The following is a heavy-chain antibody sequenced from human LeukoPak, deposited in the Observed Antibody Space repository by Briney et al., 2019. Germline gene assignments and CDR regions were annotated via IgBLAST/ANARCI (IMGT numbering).Heavy chain of an antibody. Sequence: GGSLRLSCAASGFTFSSYAMSWVRQAPGKGLEWVANIKQDGSEKYYVDSVKGRFTISRDNAKNSLYLQMNSLRTEDTAVYYCARNPWGFSDTAMADSPLPPFDYWGQGTLVTVSS. D-gene: IGHD5-18*01. CDR3: ARNPWGFSDTAMADSPLPPFDY. CDR1: GFTFSSYA. CDR2: IKQDGSEK. J-gene: IGHJ4*02. V-gene: IGHV3-7*01.